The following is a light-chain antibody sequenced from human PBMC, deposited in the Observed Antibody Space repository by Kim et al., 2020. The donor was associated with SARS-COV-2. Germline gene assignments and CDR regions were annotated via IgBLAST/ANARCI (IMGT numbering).Light chain of an antibody. CDR3: QAWDSSTVV. V-gene: IGLV3-1*01. Sequence: YELTQPPSVSVSPGQTASITCSGDKLGHKYACWYQQKPGQSPVLVIYQDSKRPSGIPERFSGSNSGNTATLTISGTQAMDEADYYCQAWDSSTVVFGGGTKVTVL. J-gene: IGLJ2*01. CDR1: KLGHKY. CDR2: QDS.